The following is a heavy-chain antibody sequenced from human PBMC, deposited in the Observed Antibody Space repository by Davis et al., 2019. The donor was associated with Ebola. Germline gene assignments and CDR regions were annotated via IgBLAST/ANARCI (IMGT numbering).Heavy chain of an antibody. J-gene: IGHJ4*02. CDR3: AIDLQGAGSFV. CDR1: GYTFTTYG. D-gene: IGHD1-26*01. Sequence: ASVKVSCKASGYTFTTYGISWVRQAPGQGREWMGWISAYNGNTNYAQKLQGRVTMTTDTSTNTAYMELRSLRSDDTAVYYCAIDLQGAGSFVWGQGTLVTVSS. V-gene: IGHV1-18*01. CDR2: ISAYNGNT.